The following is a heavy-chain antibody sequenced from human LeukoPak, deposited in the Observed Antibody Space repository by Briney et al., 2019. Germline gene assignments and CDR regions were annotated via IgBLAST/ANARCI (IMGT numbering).Heavy chain of an antibody. J-gene: IGHJ3*02. CDR3: ARRGYCSGGSCYSGLNAFDI. V-gene: IGHV3-66*01. D-gene: IGHD2-15*01. Sequence: GGSLRLSCAASGFTVSSNYMSWVRQAPGKGLEWVSVIYSGGSTYYADSVKGRFTISRDNSKNTLYLQMNSLRAEDTAVYYCARRGYCSGGSCYSGLNAFDIWGQGTMVTVSS. CDR1: GFTVSSNY. CDR2: IYSGGST.